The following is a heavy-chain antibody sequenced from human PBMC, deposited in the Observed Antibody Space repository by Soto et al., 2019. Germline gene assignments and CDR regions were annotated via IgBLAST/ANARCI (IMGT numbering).Heavy chain of an antibody. D-gene: IGHD3-22*01. Sequence: SVKVSCKASGGTFSSYAISWVRQARGQGLEWMGGIIPIFGTANYAQKFQGRVTITADESTSTAYMELSSLRSEDTAVYYCARIPGPYDSSGYSTFDYWGQGTLVTVSS. CDR1: GGTFSSYA. CDR3: ARIPGPYDSSGYSTFDY. CDR2: IIPIFGTA. V-gene: IGHV1-69*13. J-gene: IGHJ4*02.